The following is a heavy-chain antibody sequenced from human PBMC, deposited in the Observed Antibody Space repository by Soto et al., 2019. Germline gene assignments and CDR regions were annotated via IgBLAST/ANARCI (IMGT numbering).Heavy chain of an antibody. J-gene: IGHJ5*02. V-gene: IGHV4-59*01. CDR1: GGSISSYY. D-gene: IGHD2-2*01. CDR3: ARDLGYCSSTSCYAGGRFDP. CDR2: IYYSGST. Sequence: SETLSLTCTVSGGSISSYYWSWIRQPPGKGLEWIGYIYYSGSTNYNPSLKSRVTISVDTSKNQFSLKLSSVTAADTAVYYCARDLGYCSSTSCYAGGRFDPWGQGTLVTVSS.